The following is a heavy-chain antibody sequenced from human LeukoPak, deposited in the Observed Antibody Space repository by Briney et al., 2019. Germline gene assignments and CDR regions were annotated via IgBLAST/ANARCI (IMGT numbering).Heavy chain of an antibody. CDR1: GYTFTGYY. CDR3: ATLRYYYHSNGLNPDGFEI. V-gene: IGHV1-2*02. CDR2: INPNSGGT. Sequence: ASVKVSCKASGYTFTGYYMHWVRQAPGQGLEWMGWINPNSGGTNYAQKFQGRVTMTRDTSISTAYMELSRLRSDDTAVYYCATLRYYYHSNGLNPDGFEIWGQGTMVTVSS. D-gene: IGHD3-22*01. J-gene: IGHJ3*02.